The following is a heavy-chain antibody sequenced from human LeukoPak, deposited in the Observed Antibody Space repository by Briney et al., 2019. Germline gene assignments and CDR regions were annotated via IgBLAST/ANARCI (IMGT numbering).Heavy chain of an antibody. CDR2: VKGGGGST. J-gene: IGHJ4*02. D-gene: IGHD3-22*01. Sequence: GGSLRLSCAASGFIFSSYAMSWVRQAPGEGLEWVSSVKGGGGSTFYADSVKGRFTISGDESKNTLYLQMNSLRAEDTAVYYCAKVGQYYYDSSGFDYWGQGTLVTVSS. V-gene: IGHV3-23*01. CDR1: GFIFSSYA. CDR3: AKVGQYYYDSSGFDY.